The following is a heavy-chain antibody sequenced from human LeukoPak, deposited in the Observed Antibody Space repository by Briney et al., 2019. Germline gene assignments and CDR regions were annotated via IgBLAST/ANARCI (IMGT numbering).Heavy chain of an antibody. J-gene: IGHJ6*03. CDR3: ARVYESSGYDSYYYYYMDV. CDR1: GGTFSSYA. CDR2: IIPIFGTA. Sequence: ASVKVSCKASGGTFSSYAISWVRQAPGQGLEWMGGIIPIFGTASYAQKFQGRVTITADKSTSTAYMELSSLRSEDTAVYYCARVYESSGYDSYYYYYMDVWGKGTTVTVSS. V-gene: IGHV1-69*06. D-gene: IGHD5-12*01.